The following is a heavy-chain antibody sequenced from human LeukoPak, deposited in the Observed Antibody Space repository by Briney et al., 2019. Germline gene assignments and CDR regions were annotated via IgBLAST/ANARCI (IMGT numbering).Heavy chain of an antibody. CDR2: INHSGST. J-gene: IGHJ4*02. CDR1: GGSFSGYY. CDR3: ARGLTYYYGSGSYYRPFDY. V-gene: IGHV4-34*01. D-gene: IGHD3-10*01. Sequence: SETLSLTCAVYGGSFSGYYWSWIRQPPGKGLEWIREINHSGSTNYNPSLKSRVTISVDTSKNQFSLKLSSVTAADTAVYYCARGLTYYYGSGSYYRPFDYWGQGTLVTVSS.